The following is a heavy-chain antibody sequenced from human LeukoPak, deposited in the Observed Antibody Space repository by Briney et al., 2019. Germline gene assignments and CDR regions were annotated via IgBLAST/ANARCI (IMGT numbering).Heavy chain of an antibody. J-gene: IGHJ3*02. CDR3: ARDYAGYCSGGSCFDAFDI. CDR1: GFTFSSYA. D-gene: IGHD2-15*01. CDR2: VSYDGSNK. V-gene: IGHV3-30*04. Sequence: GGSLRLSCAASGFTFSSYAMHWVRQAPGKGLEWVAVVSYDGSNKYYADSVKGRFTISRDNSKNTLYLQMNSLRAEDTAVYYCARDYAGYCSGGSCFDAFDIWGQGTMVTVSS.